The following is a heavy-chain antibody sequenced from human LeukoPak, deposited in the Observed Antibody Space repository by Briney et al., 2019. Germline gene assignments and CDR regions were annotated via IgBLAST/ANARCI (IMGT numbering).Heavy chain of an antibody. Sequence: GGSLRLSCAASGFTFSSYGMHWVRQAPGKGLEWVAVIWYDGSNKYYADSVKGRFTISRDNSKNTLYLQMNSLRAEDTAVYYCASSRSWPSFDYWGQGTLVTVSS. J-gene: IGHJ4*02. CDR2: IWYDGSNK. CDR1: GFTFSSYG. CDR3: ASSRSWPSFDY. D-gene: IGHD6-13*01. V-gene: IGHV3-33*01.